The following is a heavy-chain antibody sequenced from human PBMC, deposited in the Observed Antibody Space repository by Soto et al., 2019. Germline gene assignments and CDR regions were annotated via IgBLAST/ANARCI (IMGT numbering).Heavy chain of an antibody. J-gene: IGHJ6*03. Sequence: EVQLVESGGGLVQPGGSLRLSCAASGFTVSSNYMSWVRQAPGKGLEWVSVIYSGGSTYYADSVKGRFTISRHHSKNTLYLQIKSLSAEDTGDYYCASDNYYCSGSRYGDDYDYYCIDVWGKGTAVT. CDR2: IYSGGST. D-gene: IGHD3-10*01. CDR1: GFTVSSNY. CDR3: ASDNYYCSGSRYGDDYDYYCIDV. V-gene: IGHV3-53*04.